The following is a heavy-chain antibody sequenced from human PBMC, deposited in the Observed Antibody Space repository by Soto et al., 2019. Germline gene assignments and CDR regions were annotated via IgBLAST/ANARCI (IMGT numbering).Heavy chain of an antibody. J-gene: IGHJ4*02. D-gene: IGHD6-19*01. CDR3: ARVMRLKAVAGTGVLVY. Sequence: ASVKVSSKASGYTFTGYYMHWVRQAPGQGLEWMGWINPNSGGTNYAQKFQGWVTMTRDTSISTAYMELSRLRSDDTAVYYCARVMRLKAVAGTGVLVYWGQGTLVTVSS. CDR1: GYTFTGYY. V-gene: IGHV1-2*04. CDR2: INPNSGGT.